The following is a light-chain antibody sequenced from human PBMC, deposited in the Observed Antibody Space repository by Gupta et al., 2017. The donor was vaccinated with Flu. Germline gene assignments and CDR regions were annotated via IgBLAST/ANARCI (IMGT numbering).Light chain of an antibody. Sequence: QSALPSPASVSGSPGQSTTISCTGTSSDIGAYNFVPWYRQYPGNAPKLLICEASDRPSGVSSRFSGSKFANTASLTISGLQAEDEADYYCSSFTTSNTWVFGGGTKLTVL. V-gene: IGLV2-14*01. CDR3: SSFTTSNTWV. CDR2: EAS. CDR1: SSDIGAYNF. J-gene: IGLJ2*01.